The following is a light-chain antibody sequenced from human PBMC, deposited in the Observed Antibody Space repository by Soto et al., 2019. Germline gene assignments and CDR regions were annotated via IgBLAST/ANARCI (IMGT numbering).Light chain of an antibody. CDR3: QKYNSAPRT. CDR1: QSVSSY. J-gene: IGKJ1*01. V-gene: IGKV3-11*01. Sequence: EIVLTQSPATLSLSPGERATLSCRASQSVSSYLAWYQQKPGQAPRLLIYDASNRATGIPARFSGSGSGTDFTLTISSLQPEDVATYFCQKYNSAPRTFGQGTRVEI. CDR2: DAS.